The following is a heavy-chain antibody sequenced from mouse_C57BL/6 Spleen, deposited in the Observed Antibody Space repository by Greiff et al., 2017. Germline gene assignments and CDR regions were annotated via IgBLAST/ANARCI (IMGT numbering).Heavy chain of an antibody. CDR3: ARDLDYDGVDY. Sequence: EVQGVESGGGLVKPGGSLKLSCAASGFTFSSYAMSWVRQTPEKRLEWVATISDGGSYTYYPDNVKGRFTISRDNAKNNLYLQMSHLKSEDTAMYYCARDLDYDGVDYWGQGTTLTVSS. V-gene: IGHV5-4*01. CDR2: ISDGGSYT. J-gene: IGHJ2*01. CDR1: GFTFSSYA. D-gene: IGHD2-4*01.